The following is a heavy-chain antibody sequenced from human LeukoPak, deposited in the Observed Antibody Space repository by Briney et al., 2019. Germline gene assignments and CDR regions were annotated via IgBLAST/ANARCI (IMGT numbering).Heavy chain of an antibody. CDR2: IKQDGSEK. Sequence: GGSLRLSCAASGFTFSSYWMSWVRQAPGKGPEWVANIKQDGSEKYYADSVKGRFTISRDNSKNTLYLQMNSLRAGDTAVYYCARPLGYCSSTSCRSYYYGMDVWGQGTAVTVSS. CDR1: GFTFSSYW. CDR3: ARPLGYCSSTSCRSYYYGMDV. V-gene: IGHV3-7*01. J-gene: IGHJ6*02. D-gene: IGHD2-2*01.